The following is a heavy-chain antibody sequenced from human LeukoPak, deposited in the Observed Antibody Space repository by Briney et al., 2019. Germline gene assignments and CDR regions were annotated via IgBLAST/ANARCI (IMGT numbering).Heavy chain of an antibody. J-gene: IGHJ4*02. CDR3: ARCPYCGGDCYICPDY. Sequence: ASVKVSCKASGYTFTGYYMHWVRQAPGQGLEWMGWINPNSGGTDYAQKFQGRVTMTRDTSISTAYMELSRLRSDDTAVYYCARCPYCGGDCYICPDYWGQGTLVTVSS. CDR2: INPNSGGT. D-gene: IGHD2-21*02. V-gene: IGHV1-2*02. CDR1: GYTFTGYY.